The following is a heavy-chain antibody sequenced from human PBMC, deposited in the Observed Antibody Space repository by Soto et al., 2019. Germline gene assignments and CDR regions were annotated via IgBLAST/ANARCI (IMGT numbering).Heavy chain of an antibody. Sequence: PAETLALTCAFSGGSISSSNWCSWVRQPPGKGLEWIGEIYHSGSTNYNPSLKGRVTISVDKSKNQFSLKLSSVTAADTAVYYCASIVVVTANGAPHAFDIWGQGTMVTVSS. CDR1: GGSISSSNW. CDR2: IYHSGST. D-gene: IGHD2-21*02. CDR3: ASIVVVTANGAPHAFDI. J-gene: IGHJ3*02. V-gene: IGHV4-4*02.